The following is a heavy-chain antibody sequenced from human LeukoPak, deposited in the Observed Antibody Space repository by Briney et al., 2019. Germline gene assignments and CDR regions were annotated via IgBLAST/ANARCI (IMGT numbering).Heavy chain of an antibody. CDR2: MNPKSGYT. D-gene: IGHD3-10*01. CDR1: GYTFTSYD. CDR3: ARGNVEFYGTDV. J-gene: IGHJ6*02. V-gene: IGHV1-8*01. Sequence: ASVNVSCRASGYTFTSYDINCVRPATGQGREWMGGMNPKSGYTGYAQKFQGRVTSTRATSISTAYMELSGLRSDDTAVYYCARGNVEFYGTDVWGRGTTVTVSS.